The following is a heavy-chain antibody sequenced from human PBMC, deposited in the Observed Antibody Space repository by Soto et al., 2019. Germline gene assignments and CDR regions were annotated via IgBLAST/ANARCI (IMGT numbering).Heavy chain of an antibody. J-gene: IGHJ4*02. CDR3: ARDILFDY. V-gene: IGHV1-3*01. CDR1: GFTFPIYA. D-gene: IGHD2-15*01. CDR2: INAGNGNT. Sequence: GALVKGACKTSGFTFPIYAMRWGRQAPGQRLEWMGWINAGNGNTKYSQKFQGRVTITRDTSASTAYMELSSLRSEDTAVYYCARDILFDYWGQGTLVTVSS.